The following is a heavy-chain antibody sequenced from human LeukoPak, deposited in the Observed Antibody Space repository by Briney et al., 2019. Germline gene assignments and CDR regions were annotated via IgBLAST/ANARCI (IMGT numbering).Heavy chain of an antibody. V-gene: IGHV1-18*01. CDR3: ARDLEDYGEHEVYFDY. J-gene: IGHJ4*02. CDR2: ISAYNGNT. Sequence: ASVKVSCKASGYTFTSYGISWVRQAPGQGLEWMGWISAYNGNTNYAQKLQGRVTMTTDTSTSTAYMELRGLRSDDTAVYYCARDLEDYGEHEVYFDYWGQGTLVTVSS. CDR1: GYTFTSYG. D-gene: IGHD4-17*01.